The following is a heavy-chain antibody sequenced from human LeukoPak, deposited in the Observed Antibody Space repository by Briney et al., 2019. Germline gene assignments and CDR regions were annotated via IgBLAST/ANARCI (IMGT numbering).Heavy chain of an antibody. V-gene: IGHV5-51*01. CDR2: IYSGDSDT. Sequence: GESLKISCKGSGYSFTSYWIGWVRQMPGKGLEWMGIIYSGDSDTRYSPSFQGQVTISADKSISTAYLQWSSLKASDTAMYYCARPGASRGTMVRGVMEHGMDVWGQGTTVTVSS. J-gene: IGHJ6*02. D-gene: IGHD3-10*01. CDR1: GYSFTSYW. CDR3: ARPGASRGTMVRGVMEHGMDV.